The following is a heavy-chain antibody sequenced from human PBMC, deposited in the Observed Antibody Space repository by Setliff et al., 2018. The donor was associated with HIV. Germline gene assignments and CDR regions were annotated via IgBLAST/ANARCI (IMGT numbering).Heavy chain of an antibody. CDR2: FWSNGYSK. CDR1: GFTFSYYG. D-gene: IGHD3-10*01. Sequence: GGSLRLSCAASGFTFSYYGIHWVRQAPGKGLEWVAVFWSNGYSKYYADSVKGRFTISRDNSKNTLYLQMDSLRAEDTAVYYCAREDLLGRFAFDIWGQGTMVTVS. V-gene: IGHV3-33*01. J-gene: IGHJ3*02. CDR3: AREDLLGRFAFDI.